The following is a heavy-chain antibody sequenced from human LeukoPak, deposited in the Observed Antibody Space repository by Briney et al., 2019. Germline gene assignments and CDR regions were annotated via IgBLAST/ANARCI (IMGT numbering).Heavy chain of an antibody. CDR3: AKEGFVVVVPAANLVDY. Sequence: PGGSLRLSCAASGFTFSSYAMSWVRQAPGKGLEWVSAISGSGGSTYYADSVKGRFTISRDNSKNTLYLQMNSLRAEDTAVYYCAKEGFVVVVPAANLVDYWGQGTLVTVSS. D-gene: IGHD2-2*01. J-gene: IGHJ4*02. CDR2: ISGSGGST. V-gene: IGHV3-23*01. CDR1: GFTFSSYA.